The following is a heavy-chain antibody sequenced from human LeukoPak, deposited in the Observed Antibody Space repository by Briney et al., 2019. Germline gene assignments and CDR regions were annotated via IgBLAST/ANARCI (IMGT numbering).Heavy chain of an antibody. D-gene: IGHD6-19*01. CDR2: ISGSGGST. CDR3: AKQASSGWPPDNYMDV. CDR1: GFTFSSYA. V-gene: IGHV3-23*01. J-gene: IGHJ6*03. Sequence: PGGSLRLSCAASGFTFSSYAMHWVRQAPGKGLEWVSAISGSGGSTYYADSVKGRFTISRDNSKNTLYLQMNSLRAEDTAVYYCAKQASSGWPPDNYMDVWGKGTTVTVSS.